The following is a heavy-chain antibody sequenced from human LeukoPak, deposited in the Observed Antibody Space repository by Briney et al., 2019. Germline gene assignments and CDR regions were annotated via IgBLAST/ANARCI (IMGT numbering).Heavy chain of an antibody. D-gene: IGHD6-13*01. CDR3: ARGAAATDDVFDI. V-gene: IGHV3-21*01. CDR1: GFTFSSYS. Sequence: GGSLRLSCAASGFTFSSYSMNWVRQAPGKGLEWVSSISSSSSYIYYADSVKGRFTISRDNAKNSLYLQMNSLRAEDTAVYYCARGAAATDDVFDIWGQGKMVTVSS. CDR2: ISSSSSYI. J-gene: IGHJ3*02.